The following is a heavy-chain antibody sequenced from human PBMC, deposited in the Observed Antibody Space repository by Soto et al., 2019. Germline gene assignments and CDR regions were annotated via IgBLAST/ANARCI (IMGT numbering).Heavy chain of an antibody. CDR2: IYYSGST. V-gene: IGHV4-59*08. J-gene: IGHJ4*02. CDR1: GGSISSYY. Sequence: SETLSLTCTVSGGSISSYYWSWIRQPPGKGLEWIGYIYYSGSTNYNPSLKSRVTISVDTSKNQFSLKLSSVTAADTAVYYCARLSDYWGQGTLVTVSS. CDR3: ARLSDY.